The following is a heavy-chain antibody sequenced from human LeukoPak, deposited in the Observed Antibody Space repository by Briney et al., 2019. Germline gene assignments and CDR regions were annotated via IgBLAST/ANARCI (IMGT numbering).Heavy chain of an antibody. Sequence: GGSLRLSCAASGFTFSSYGMHWVRQAPGKGLEWVAVISYDGSNKYYADSVKGRFTISRDNSKNTLYLQMNSLRAEDTAVYYCARIDMGGSGSYYSYYYYYYMDVWGKGTTVTVSS. CDR1: GFTFSSYG. D-gene: IGHD3-10*01. CDR3: ARIDMGGSGSYYSYYYYYYMDV. CDR2: ISYDGSNK. J-gene: IGHJ6*03. V-gene: IGHV3-30*03.